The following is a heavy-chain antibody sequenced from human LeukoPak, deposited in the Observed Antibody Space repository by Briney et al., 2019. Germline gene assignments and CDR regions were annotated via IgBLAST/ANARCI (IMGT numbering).Heavy chain of an antibody. CDR3: ARGITMIVVVKDY. D-gene: IGHD3-22*01. J-gene: IGHJ4*02. CDR1: GYTFTGYY. Sequence: ASVKVSCKAFGYTFTGYYMHWVRQAPGQGLEWMGWINPNSGGTNYAQKFQGRVTMTRDTSISTAYMELSRLRSDDTAVYYCARGITMIVVVKDYWGQGTLVTVSS. V-gene: IGHV1-2*02. CDR2: INPNSGGT.